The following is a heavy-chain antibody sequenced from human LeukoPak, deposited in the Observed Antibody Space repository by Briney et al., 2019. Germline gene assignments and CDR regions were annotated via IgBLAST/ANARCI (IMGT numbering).Heavy chain of an antibody. CDR2: TYYRSKWYN. Sequence: SQTLSLTCAISGDSVSSNSVTWNWIRQSPSRGLEWLGRTYYRSKWYNDYAVSVKSRITINPDTSKNQFSLQLNSVTPEDTAVYYCARDGSEYPGWFDPWGQGTLVTVSS. V-gene: IGHV6-1*01. CDR3: ARDGSEYPGWFDP. CDR1: GDSVSSNSVT. J-gene: IGHJ5*02. D-gene: IGHD2/OR15-2a*01.